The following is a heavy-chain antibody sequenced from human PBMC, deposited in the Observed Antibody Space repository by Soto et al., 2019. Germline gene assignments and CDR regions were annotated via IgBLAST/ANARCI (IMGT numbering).Heavy chain of an antibody. CDR3: ARRGFQYYYYMDV. Sequence: SETLSLTCTVSGGSISSYYWSWIRQPPGKGLEWIGYIYYSGSTNYNPSLKSRVTISVDTSKNQFSLKLSSVTAADTAVYYCARRGFQYYYYMDVWGKGTTVTVSS. CDR2: IYYSGST. CDR1: GGSISSYY. D-gene: IGHD5-12*01. J-gene: IGHJ6*03. V-gene: IGHV4-59*08.